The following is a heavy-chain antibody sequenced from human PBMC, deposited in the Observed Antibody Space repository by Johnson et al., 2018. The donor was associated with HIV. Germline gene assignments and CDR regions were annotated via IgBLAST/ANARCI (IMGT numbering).Heavy chain of an antibody. CDR3: ARLTTSADGGAFDI. CDR2: ISSSGSTM. Sequence: VQLVESGGGVVQPGGSLRLSCAASGFTVSSNYMSWIRQAPGKGLEWVSYISSSGSTMYYADSVKGRFPLSRDNAKNSLYLQMNSLRAEDTAVYYCARLTTSADGGAFDIWGQGTMVTVSS. V-gene: IGHV3-11*04. J-gene: IGHJ3*02. CDR1: GFTVSSNY. D-gene: IGHD1-14*01.